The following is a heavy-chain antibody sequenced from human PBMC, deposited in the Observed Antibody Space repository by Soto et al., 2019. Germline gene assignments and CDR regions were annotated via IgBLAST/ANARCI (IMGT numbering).Heavy chain of an antibody. CDR3: ASIVVAATRNYYYYYYMDV. D-gene: IGHD2-15*01. CDR1: GGSISSYY. Sequence: PTETLSLTCTVSGGSISSYYWSWIRQPPGKGLEWIGYIYYSGSTNYNPSLKSRVTISVDTSKNQFSLKLSSVTAADTAVYYCASIVVAATRNYYYYYYMDVWGKGTTVTVSS. CDR2: IYYSGST. J-gene: IGHJ6*03. V-gene: IGHV4-59*01.